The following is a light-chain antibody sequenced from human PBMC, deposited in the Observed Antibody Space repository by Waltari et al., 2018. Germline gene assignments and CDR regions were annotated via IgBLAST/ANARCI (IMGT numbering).Light chain of an antibody. J-gene: IGKJ2*01. CDR1: RIGAKTD. V-gene: IGKV3-20*01. Sequence: RARRIGAKTDLVWYQQKFGQAPRLLNYATSSRATDSPGRFTGSGSGTDFTLTIDMLEPGDSAVYYCQQFGGSPMYTFGQGTKLEV. CDR2: ATS. CDR3: QQFGGSPMYT.